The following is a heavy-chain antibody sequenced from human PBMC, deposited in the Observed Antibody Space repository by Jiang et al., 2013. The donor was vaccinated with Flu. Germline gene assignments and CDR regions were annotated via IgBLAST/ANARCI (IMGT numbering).Heavy chain of an antibody. CDR2: ISGSGGST. J-gene: IGHJ4*02. CDR3: AKGTAMVTVPWAGVIDY. V-gene: IGHV3-23*01. Sequence: TFSSYAMSWVRQAPGKGLEWVSAISGSGGSTYYADSVKGRFTISRDNSKNTLYLQMNSLRAEDTAVYYCAKGTAMVTVPWAGVIDYWGQGTLVTVSS. CDR1: TFSSYA. D-gene: IGHD5-18*01.